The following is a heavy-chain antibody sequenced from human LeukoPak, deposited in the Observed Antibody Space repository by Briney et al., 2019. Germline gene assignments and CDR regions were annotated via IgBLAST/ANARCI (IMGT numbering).Heavy chain of an antibody. D-gene: IGHD3-3*01. CDR2: ISSSSSTI. CDR1: GFTFSSYS. CDR3: ARVYGFWSGYTFDY. Sequence: GGSLRLSCAASGFTFSSYSMTWVRQAPGKGLEWVSYISSSSSTIYYADSVKGRFTISRDNAKNSLYLQMNSLRAEDTAVYYCARVYGFWSGYTFDYWGQGTLVTVSS. V-gene: IGHV3-48*01. J-gene: IGHJ4*02.